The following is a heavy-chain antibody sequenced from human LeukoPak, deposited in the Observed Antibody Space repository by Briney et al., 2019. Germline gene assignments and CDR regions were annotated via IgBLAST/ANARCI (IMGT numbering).Heavy chain of an antibody. J-gene: IGHJ3*02. Sequence: GASVKVTCKASGYTFTGYYMHWVRQAPGQGLEWMGWINPNSGGTNYAQKFQGRVTMTRDTSISTAYMELSRLRSDDTAVYYCAREWYSGSHGWSGHNAFDIWGQGTMVTVSS. V-gene: IGHV1-2*02. CDR3: AREWYSGSHGWSGHNAFDI. D-gene: IGHD1-26*01. CDR1: GYTFTGYY. CDR2: INPNSGGT.